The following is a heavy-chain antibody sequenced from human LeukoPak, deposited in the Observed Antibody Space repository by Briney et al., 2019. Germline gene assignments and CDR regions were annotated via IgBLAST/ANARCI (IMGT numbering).Heavy chain of an antibody. CDR2: IYSGGST. Sequence: GGSLRLSCAASGFTFSSYWMSWVRQAPGKGLEWVSVIYSGGSTYYADSVKGRFTISRDNSKNTLYLQMNSLGAEDTAVYYCARVGGGHGFGELIDYWGQGTLVTVSS. CDR1: GFTFSSYW. V-gene: IGHV3-53*01. D-gene: IGHD3-10*01. J-gene: IGHJ4*02. CDR3: ARVGGGHGFGELIDY.